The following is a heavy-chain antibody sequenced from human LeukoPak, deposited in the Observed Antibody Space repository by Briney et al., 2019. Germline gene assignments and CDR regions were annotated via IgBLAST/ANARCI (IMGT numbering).Heavy chain of an antibody. V-gene: IGHV1-69*13. CDR3: ARVGSGYDFPFDY. D-gene: IGHD5-12*01. CDR1: GGTFSSYA. Sequence: SVNVSCKASGGTFSSYAISWVRQAPGQGLEWMGGIIPIFGTANYAQKFQGRVTITADESKSTAYMELSSLGSEDTAVYYCARVGSGYDFPFDYWGQGTLVTVSS. J-gene: IGHJ4*02. CDR2: IIPIFGTA.